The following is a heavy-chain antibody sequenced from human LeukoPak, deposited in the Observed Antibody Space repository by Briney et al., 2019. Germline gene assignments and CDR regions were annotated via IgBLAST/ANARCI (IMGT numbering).Heavy chain of an antibody. V-gene: IGHV4-31*03. CDR1: SGSISSVGYY. D-gene: IGHD6-13*01. J-gene: IGHJ5*02. CDR2: IHYTGST. Sequence: SQTLSLTCTVSSGSISSVGYYWSWTRQHSGKGLDGIGYIHYTGSTHYNPSLKRRVTISVDTSKNQFSLKLRSVTAADTAVYYCARDRGEGSWYWFDPWGQGTRVIVSS. CDR3: ARDRGEGSWYWFDP.